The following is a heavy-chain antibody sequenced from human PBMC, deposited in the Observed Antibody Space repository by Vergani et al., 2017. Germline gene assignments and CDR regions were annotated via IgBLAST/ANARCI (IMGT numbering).Heavy chain of an antibody. CDR3: ARVDGYYYRDDY. CDR1: GFTFSSYS. Sequence: VQLVESGGGLVKPGGSLRLSCAASGFTFSSYSMNWVRQAPGKGLEWVSSISSSSSYIYYADSVKGRFTISRDNAKNSLYLQMNSLRAEDTAVYYCARVDGYYYRDDYWGQGTLVTVSS. V-gene: IGHV3-21*01. D-gene: IGHD3-22*01. CDR2: ISSSSSYI. J-gene: IGHJ4*02.